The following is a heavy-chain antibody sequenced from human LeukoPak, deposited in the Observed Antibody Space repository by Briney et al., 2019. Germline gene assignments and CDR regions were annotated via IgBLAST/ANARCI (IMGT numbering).Heavy chain of an antibody. D-gene: IGHD2-2*01. CDR1: GVSFSGYY. J-gene: IGHJ4*02. V-gene: IGHV4-34*01. Sequence: PSETLSLTCAVYGVSFSGYYWSWIRQPRGKGLEWVGEINHSGSTNYNPSLKRRVTISVDTSKNQFSLKLSSVTAADTAVYYCAREGCSSTSCYFSMWGQGALVTVSS. CDR2: INHSGST. CDR3: AREGCSSTSCYFSM.